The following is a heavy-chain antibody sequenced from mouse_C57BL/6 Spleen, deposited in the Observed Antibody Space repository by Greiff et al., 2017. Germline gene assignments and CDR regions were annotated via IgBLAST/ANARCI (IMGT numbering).Heavy chain of an antibody. Sequence: EVQLQQSGTVLARPGASVKMSCKTSGYTFTSYWMHWVKQRPGQGLEWIGAIYPGNSDTSYNQKFKGKAKLTAVTSASTAYMELSSLTNEDSAVYYCTRLITTVVADFDVWGTGTTVTVSS. CDR3: TRLITTVVADFDV. D-gene: IGHD1-1*01. CDR1: GYTFTSYW. J-gene: IGHJ1*03. V-gene: IGHV1-5*01. CDR2: IYPGNSDT.